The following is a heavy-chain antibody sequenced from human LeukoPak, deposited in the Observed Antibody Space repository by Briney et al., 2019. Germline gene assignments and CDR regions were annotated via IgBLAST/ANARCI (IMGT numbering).Heavy chain of an antibody. V-gene: IGHV1-2*04. CDR3: ARCDSRGAYHANWNYYIDY. CDR2: INPNSCIT. Sequence: ASVQVSCKPSGYSFTANYILWVRQAPGQGLEGMGWINPNSCITNSPQKFWGWVTFTRNATINTVFMEVARLKSDATAVFDGARCDSRGAYHANWNYYIDYWGQGTLVTVSS. D-gene: IGHD1-1*01. CDR1: GYSFTANY. J-gene: IGHJ4*02.